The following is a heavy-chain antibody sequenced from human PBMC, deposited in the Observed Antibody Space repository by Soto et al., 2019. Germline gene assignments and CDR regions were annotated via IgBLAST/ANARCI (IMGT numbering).Heavy chain of an antibody. Sequence: GGSLRLSCAASGFTFSSSAMRWVRQAPGKGLEWVSTISGSSDTTYYANSVKGRFTISRDNSKNTLYLQMNSLRAEDTAVYYCAKGSYRPHDYWGQGTLVTVSS. D-gene: IGHD1-26*01. CDR3: AKGSYRPHDY. CDR2: ISGSSDTT. CDR1: GFTFSSSA. J-gene: IGHJ4*02. V-gene: IGHV3-23*01.